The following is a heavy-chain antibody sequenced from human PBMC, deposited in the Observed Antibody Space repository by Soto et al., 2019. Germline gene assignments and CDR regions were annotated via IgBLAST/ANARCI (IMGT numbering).Heavy chain of an antibody. CDR2: IYYSGST. CDR3: ARVKRDTAMVTDWFDP. CDR1: GGSISSGDYY. D-gene: IGHD5-18*01. Sequence: PSETLSLTCTVSGGSISSGDYYWSWIRQPPGKGLEWIGYIYYSGSTYYNPSLKSRVTISVDTSKNQFSLKLSSVTAADTAVYYCARVKRDTAMVTDWFDPWGQGTLVTVSS. J-gene: IGHJ5*02. V-gene: IGHV4-30-4*01.